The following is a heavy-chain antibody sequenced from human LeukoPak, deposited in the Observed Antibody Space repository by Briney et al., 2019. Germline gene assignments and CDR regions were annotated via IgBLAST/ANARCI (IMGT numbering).Heavy chain of an antibody. CDR1: GFTFSSYA. D-gene: IGHD2-15*01. CDR3: AKDRRLPYIVVVVAAADLDY. J-gene: IGHJ4*02. Sequence: TGGSLRLSCAASGFTFSSYAMNWVRQAPGKGLEWVSGISGSGGSTYYADSVKGRFTISRDNSKTTLYLQMNSLRAEDAAVYYCAKDRRLPYIVVVVAAADLDYWGQGTLVTVSS. CDR2: ISGSGGST. V-gene: IGHV3-23*01.